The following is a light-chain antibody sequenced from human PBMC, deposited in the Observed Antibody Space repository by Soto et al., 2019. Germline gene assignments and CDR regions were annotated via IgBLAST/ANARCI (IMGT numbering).Light chain of an antibody. CDR1: QYINTR. CDR2: QTS. V-gene: IGKV3-11*01. Sequence: EIVLTQSPATLSSFPCDRVTLSCRASQYINTRLAWYQHRPGQAPRLLIYQTSIRAAGIPARFSASGSGTDFTLTISDVQPEDVALYYCHQRQSWPRTFGQGTKVDIK. CDR3: HQRQSWPRT. J-gene: IGKJ1*01.